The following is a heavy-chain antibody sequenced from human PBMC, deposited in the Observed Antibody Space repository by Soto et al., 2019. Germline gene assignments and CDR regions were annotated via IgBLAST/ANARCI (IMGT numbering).Heavy chain of an antibody. CDR2: IFPLTDIP. V-gene: IGHV1-69*02. CDR1: GGTFRNYP. Sequence: QVQLVQSGTEVKKPGSSVKVSCKASGGTFRNYPINWVRQAAGQGLEWMGSIFPLTDIPDYAQNFQARLTISADKSTSTAYMELSSLTSDETAMYFCARGPLVVLNYFESWGQGTLVTVSS. J-gene: IGHJ4*02. CDR3: ARGPLVVLNYFES.